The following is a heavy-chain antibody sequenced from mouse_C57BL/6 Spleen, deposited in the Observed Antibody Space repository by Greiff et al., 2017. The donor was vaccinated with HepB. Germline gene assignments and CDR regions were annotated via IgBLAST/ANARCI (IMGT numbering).Heavy chain of an antibody. D-gene: IGHD3-3*01. Sequence: VQLQQSGPELVKPGASVKISCKASGYSFTGYYMNWVKQSPEKSLEWIGEINPSTGGTTYNQKFKAKATLTVDKSSSTAYIQLKSLTSEDSAVYDSARGGRDVGYFDVWGTGTTVTVSS. V-gene: IGHV1-42*01. J-gene: IGHJ1*03. CDR3: ARGGRDVGYFDV. CDR2: INPSTGGT. CDR1: GYSFTGYY.